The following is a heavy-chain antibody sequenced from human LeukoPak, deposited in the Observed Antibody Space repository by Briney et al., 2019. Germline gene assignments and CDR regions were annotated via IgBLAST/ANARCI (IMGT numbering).Heavy chain of an antibody. J-gene: IGHJ4*02. CDR2: ISSNGGST. Sequence: GGSLRLSCAASGFTFSSYAMHWVRQAPGKGLEYVSAISSNGGSTYYANSVKGRFTISRDNSKNTLYLQMGSLRAEDMAVYYCARTYDYVWGSYRYWGQGTLVTVSS. D-gene: IGHD3-16*02. CDR1: GFTFSSYA. V-gene: IGHV3-64*01. CDR3: ARTYDYVWGSYRY.